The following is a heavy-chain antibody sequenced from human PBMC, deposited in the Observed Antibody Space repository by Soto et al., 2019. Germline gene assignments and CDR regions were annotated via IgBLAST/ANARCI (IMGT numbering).Heavy chain of an antibody. V-gene: IGHV4-30-4*08. CDR2: IYYSGST. D-gene: IGHD3-22*01. CDR1: GGSISSGGYY. Sequence: SETLSLTCTVSGGSISSGGYYWSWIRQHPGKGLEWIGYIYYSGSTYYNPSLKSRVTISVDTSKNQFSLKLSSVTAADTAVYYCARSSGYYYDYFDYWGQGTLVTVSS. J-gene: IGHJ4*02. CDR3: ARSSGYYYDYFDY.